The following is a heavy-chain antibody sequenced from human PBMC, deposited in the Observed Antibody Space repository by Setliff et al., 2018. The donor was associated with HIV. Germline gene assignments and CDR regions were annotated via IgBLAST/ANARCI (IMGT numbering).Heavy chain of an antibody. CDR3: ASTSRRLGDSNGNEGAVDI. D-gene: IGHD3-22*01. V-gene: IGHV4-38-2*01. Sequence: SETLSLTCAVSGYSLSSGYFWGWIRQPPGKGLEWIGSIYHSGSTYYNPSLKSRVTISVDTSKNQFSLKLSSVTAADTAVYYCASTSRRLGDSNGNEGAVDIWGQGTMVTV. J-gene: IGHJ3*02. CDR2: IYHSGST. CDR1: GYSLSSGYF.